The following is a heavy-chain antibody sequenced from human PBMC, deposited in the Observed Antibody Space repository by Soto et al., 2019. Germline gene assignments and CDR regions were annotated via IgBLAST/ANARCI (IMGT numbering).Heavy chain of an antibody. Sequence: EVQLLESGGGLVQPGGSLRLSCAASAFTFNTYAMGWVRQAPGKGLEWVSAISVSGGGTYYADSVKGRFTISRDTSKNTLYLQMTSRRAEDTAVYYCAKSGGASPYYFDYWGRGTLVTVSS. CDR2: ISVSGGGT. CDR3: AKSGGASPYYFDY. D-gene: IGHD1-26*01. CDR1: AFTFNTYA. J-gene: IGHJ4*02. V-gene: IGHV3-23*01.